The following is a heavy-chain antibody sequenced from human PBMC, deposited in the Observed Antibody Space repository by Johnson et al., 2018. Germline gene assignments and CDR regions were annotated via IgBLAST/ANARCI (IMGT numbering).Heavy chain of an antibody. J-gene: IGHJ3*01. Sequence: VQLVESGGGLVQPGGSLRLSCAASGFTFSNYAMSWVRQPPGKGLEWVSGISGSGSSTYYADSVKGRFTISRDNSKNTVYLHMNSLRAEDTAAYYCAITYYNILTGYYGPFDFWGQGTMVTVSS. V-gene: IGHV3-23*04. CDR3: AITYYNILTGYYGPFDF. CDR2: ISGSGSST. CDR1: GFTFSNYA. D-gene: IGHD3-9*01.